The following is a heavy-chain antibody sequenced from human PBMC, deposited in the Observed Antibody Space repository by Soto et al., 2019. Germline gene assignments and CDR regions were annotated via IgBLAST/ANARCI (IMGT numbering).Heavy chain of an antibody. CDR2: IYYSGST. J-gene: IGHJ4*02. V-gene: IGHV4-59*01. D-gene: IGHD6-6*01. CDR3: ARVRPSSSPLPDFDY. Sequence: SETLSLTCTVSGGSISSYYWSWIRQPPGKGLEWIGYIYYSGSTNYNPSLKSRVTISVDTSKNQFSLKLSSVTAADTAVYYCARVRPSSSPLPDFDYWGQGTLVTVSS. CDR1: GGSISSYY.